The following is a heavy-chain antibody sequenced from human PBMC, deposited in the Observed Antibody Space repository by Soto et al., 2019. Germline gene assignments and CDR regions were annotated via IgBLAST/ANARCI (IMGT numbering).Heavy chain of an antibody. CDR2: IYHSGST. D-gene: IGHD2-15*01. J-gene: IGHJ4*02. CDR3: ANARPGVVAAIPDY. CDR1: SVSIISATYS. Sequence: LYXSFALSSVSIISATYSWICNRQPAGKGLEWIGYIYHSGSTFYNPSLKSRVTISVDRSRNQFSLKLTSVTAADTAVYYCANARPGVVAAIPDYWGQGTLVSVSS. V-gene: IGHV4-30-2*01.